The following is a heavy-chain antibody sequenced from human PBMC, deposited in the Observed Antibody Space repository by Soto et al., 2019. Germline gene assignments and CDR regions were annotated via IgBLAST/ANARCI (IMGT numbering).Heavy chain of an antibody. J-gene: IGHJ4*02. CDR2: IYHSGST. V-gene: IGHV4-38-2*01. Sequence: PSETLSLTCAVSGYSISSGYYWGCIRQPPGKGLEWIGSIYHSGSTYYNPSLKSRVTISVDTSKNQFSLKLSSVTAADTAVYYCARVHPWSGYCSSTSCSTGHFDYWGQGTLVTVYS. D-gene: IGHD2-2*01. CDR1: GYSISSGYY. CDR3: ARVHPWSGYCSSTSCSTGHFDY.